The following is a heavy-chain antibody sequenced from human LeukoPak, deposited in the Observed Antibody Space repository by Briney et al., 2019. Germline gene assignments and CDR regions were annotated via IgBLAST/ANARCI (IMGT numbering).Heavy chain of an antibody. Sequence: SETLSLTCTVSGGSISSSSYYWGWIRQPPGKGLEWIGSIYYSGSTYYHPSLQSRVSMSVDTSRNQFSLDLSSVTAADTALYYCARDPPEDEWNSLDSWGQGILVTVSS. CDR2: IYYSGST. D-gene: IGHD1-7*01. J-gene: IGHJ4*02. V-gene: IGHV4-39*07. CDR1: GGSISSSSYY. CDR3: ARDPPEDEWNSLDS.